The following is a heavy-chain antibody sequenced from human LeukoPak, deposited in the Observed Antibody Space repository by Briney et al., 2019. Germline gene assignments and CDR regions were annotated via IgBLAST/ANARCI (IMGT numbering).Heavy chain of an antibody. D-gene: IGHD2-2*01. CDR3: AREDIVVVPAAHDAYNWFDP. J-gene: IGHJ5*02. CDR1: GFTFSSYS. Sequence: PGGSLRLSCAASGFTFSSYSMNWVRQAPGKGLEWVSSISSSSSYIYYADSVKGRFTISRDNAKNSLYLQMNSLRAEDTAVYYCAREDIVVVPAAHDAYNWFDPWGQGTLVTVSS. CDR2: ISSSSSYI. V-gene: IGHV3-21*01.